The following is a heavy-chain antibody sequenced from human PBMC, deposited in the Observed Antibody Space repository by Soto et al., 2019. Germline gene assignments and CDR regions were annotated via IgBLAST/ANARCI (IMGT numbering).Heavy chain of an antibody. CDR2: ISGSGGST. CDR3: AKTRGPRVAPKWSWFDP. CDR1: GFTFSSYA. V-gene: IGHV3-23*01. D-gene: IGHD3-3*01. J-gene: IGHJ5*02. Sequence: EVQLLESGGGLVQPGGSLRLSCAASGFTFSSYAMSWVRQAPGKGLEWVSAISGSGGSTYYADSVKGRFTISRDNSKNTLYLQMNSLRAEDTAVYYCAKTRGPRVAPKWSWFDPWGQGTLVTVSS.